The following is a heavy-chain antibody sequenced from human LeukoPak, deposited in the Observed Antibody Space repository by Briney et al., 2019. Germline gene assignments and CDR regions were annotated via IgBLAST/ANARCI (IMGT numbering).Heavy chain of an antibody. Sequence: SETLSLTCAVYGGSFSGYYWSWIRQPPGKGLEWIGEINHSGSTNYNPSLKSRVTISVDTSKNQFSLKLSSVTAADTAVYYCARMGGYSYGFKYWGQGTLVTVSS. CDR1: GGSFSGYY. CDR2: INHSGST. J-gene: IGHJ4*02. V-gene: IGHV4-34*01. CDR3: ARMGGYSYGFKY. D-gene: IGHD5-18*01.